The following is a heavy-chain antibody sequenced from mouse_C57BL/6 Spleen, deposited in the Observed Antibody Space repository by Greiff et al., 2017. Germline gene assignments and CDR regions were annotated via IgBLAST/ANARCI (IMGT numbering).Heavy chain of an antibody. CDR3: AREGTAC. J-gene: IGHJ2*01. CDR2: IHPNSGST. Sequence: VQLQQPGAELVKPGASVKLSCKASGYTFTSYWIHWVKQKPGQGLEWIGMIHPNSGSTNYNEKFKNKATLAGAKSSSTDYLQLSSLTSENSAVYYGAREGTACWGQGTPLTVSS. CDR1: GYTFTSYW. V-gene: IGHV1-64*01. D-gene: IGHD1-2*01.